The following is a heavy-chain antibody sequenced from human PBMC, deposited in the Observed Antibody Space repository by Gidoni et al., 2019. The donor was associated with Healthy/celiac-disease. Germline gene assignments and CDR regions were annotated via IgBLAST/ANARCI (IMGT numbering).Heavy chain of an antibody. Sequence: EVQLLESGGGLVQTGGSLRLSCAASGFTFSSYAMSWVRQAPGKGLEWVSAISGSGGSTYYADSVKGRFTISRDNSKNTLYLQMNSLRAEDTAVYYCVVTSQENWFDPWGQGTLVTVSS. CDR3: VVTSQENWFDP. D-gene: IGHD5-18*01. V-gene: IGHV3-23*01. CDR1: GFTFSSYA. CDR2: ISGSGGST. J-gene: IGHJ5*02.